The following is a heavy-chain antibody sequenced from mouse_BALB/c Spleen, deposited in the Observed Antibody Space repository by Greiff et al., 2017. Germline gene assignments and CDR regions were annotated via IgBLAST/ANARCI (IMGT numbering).Heavy chain of an antibody. D-gene: IGHD2-4*01. CDR2: IDPENGNT. CDR1: GFNIKDYY. V-gene: IGHV14-1*02. CDR3: GSYDSFAY. J-gene: IGHJ3*01. Sequence: VHVKQSGAELVRPGALVKLSCKASGFNIKDYYMHWVKQRPEQGLEWIGWIDPENGNTIYDPKFQGKASITADTSSNTAYLQLSSLTSEDTAVYYCGSYDSFAYWGQGTLVTVSA.